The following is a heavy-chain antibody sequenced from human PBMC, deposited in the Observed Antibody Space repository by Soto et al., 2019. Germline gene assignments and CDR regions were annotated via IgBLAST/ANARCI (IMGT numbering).Heavy chain of an antibody. CDR1: GGSISSSNW. V-gene: IGHV4-4*02. CDR2: ISRSGTT. J-gene: IGHJ3*01. CDR3: ARDSASSGVFT. D-gene: IGHD6-19*01. Sequence: SETLSLTCAVTGGSISSSNWWTWVRQPPGEGLEWVGEISRSGTTNYKPSLKSRVSISVDKSRNEFSLNLGSVTAADTAMYYCARDSASSGVFTWGQGTMVTVSS.